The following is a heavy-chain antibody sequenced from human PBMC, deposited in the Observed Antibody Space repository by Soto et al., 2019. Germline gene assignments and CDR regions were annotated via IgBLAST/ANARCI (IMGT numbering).Heavy chain of an antibody. V-gene: IGHV4-31*03. CDR3: ARQTDPPQWWIDP. J-gene: IGHJ5*02. CDR2: MYFSGKS. D-gene: IGHD6-19*01. Sequence: TLCLTCTITGAPLRTVGSYWTWIRQRPGMGLEWLGYMYFSGKSYYDPSLESRLTISGDYSKNQFSLSLSSVTAADTALYFCARQTDPPQWWIDPWGQGLEVTVSS. CDR1: GAPLRTVGSY.